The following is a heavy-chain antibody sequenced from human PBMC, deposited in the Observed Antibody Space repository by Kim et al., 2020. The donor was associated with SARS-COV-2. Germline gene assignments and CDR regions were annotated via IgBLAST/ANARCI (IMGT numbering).Heavy chain of an antibody. V-gene: IGHV3-9*01. J-gene: IGHJ6*02. Sequence: GGSLRLSCTTSGFTFDGYAIHWVRQAPGRGLEWVSGLDFNSGRIGYADSVKGRFTISRNNAKTSLYLQMNSLRPEDTALYYCAEDIRPGGLDVWGQGTT. CDR2: LDFNSGRI. CDR1: GFTFDGYA. CDR3: AEDIRPGGLDV.